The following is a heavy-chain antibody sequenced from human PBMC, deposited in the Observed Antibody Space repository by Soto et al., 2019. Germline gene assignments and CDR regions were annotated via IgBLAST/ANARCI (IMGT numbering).Heavy chain of an antibody. D-gene: IGHD2-21*02. V-gene: IGHV3-30-3*01. CDR2: ISNDGSNK. Sequence: QVQLVESGGGVVQPGRSLRLSCAASGFIFSTYVMHWVRQAPGKGLERVAVISNDGSNKHYADSVKGRFTISRDNSKSTLYVQMNSLGAEDTAVYYCARSYCGDDCALDHWGQGTLVTVSS. J-gene: IGHJ4*02. CDR1: GFIFSTYV. CDR3: ARSYCGDDCALDH.